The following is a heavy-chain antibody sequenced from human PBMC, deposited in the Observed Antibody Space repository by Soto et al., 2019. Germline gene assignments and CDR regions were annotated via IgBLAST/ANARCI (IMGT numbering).Heavy chain of an antibody. Sequence: ASVKVSCKASGYPFTSYYMHWVRQAPGQGLEWMGIINPGDNSTSYAQKFQGRVTMTRDTSTSTVYMELSSLRSEDTAVYYCARGGITGTTDAFDIWGQGTMVTVSS. J-gene: IGHJ3*02. V-gene: IGHV1-46*03. CDR2: INPGDNST. CDR1: GYPFTSYY. D-gene: IGHD1-20*01. CDR3: ARGGITGTTDAFDI.